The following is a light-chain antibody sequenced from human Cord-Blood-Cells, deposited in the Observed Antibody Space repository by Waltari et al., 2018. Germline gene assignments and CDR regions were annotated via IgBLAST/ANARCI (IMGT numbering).Light chain of an antibody. Sequence: SYELTQPPSVSVSPGQTASITSSGDKLGEKSACWYQQKPCQPHVLVIYQDSKRPSGMPERFSGSNSGNTATLTISGTQAMYEADYYCQAWDSSTVVFGGGTKLTVL. CDR2: QDS. J-gene: IGLJ2*01. CDR1: KLGEKS. CDR3: QAWDSSTVV. V-gene: IGLV3-1*01.